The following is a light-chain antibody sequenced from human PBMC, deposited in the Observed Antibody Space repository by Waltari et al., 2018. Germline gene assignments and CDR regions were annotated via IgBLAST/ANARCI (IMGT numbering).Light chain of an antibody. Sequence: WRASQSVSSISLSWYRQKAGQPPRLLSYGVSSRATGIPDRFSGSGSGTDSTLTISRLEPEDFAVYYCQQYDSIVLTFGGGTKVEI. CDR2: GVS. J-gene: IGKJ4*01. CDR1: QSVSSIS. V-gene: IGKV3-20*01. CDR3: QQYDSIVLT.